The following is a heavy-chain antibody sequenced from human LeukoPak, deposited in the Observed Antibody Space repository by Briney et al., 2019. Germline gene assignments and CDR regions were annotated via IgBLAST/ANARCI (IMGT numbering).Heavy chain of an antibody. D-gene: IGHD5-12*01. J-gene: IGHJ4*02. V-gene: IGHV1-2*02. CDR2: IDPYTGNT. CDR1: GYTFFGSY. Sequence: WASVRVSCKASGYTFFGSYLHWVRQAPGQGLGWMAWIDPYTGNTHNAQKFQGRITVTRDTSVSTTYMELSWLTSDDTARYYCAREYSASEHWGQGTLVTVSS. CDR3: AREYSASEH.